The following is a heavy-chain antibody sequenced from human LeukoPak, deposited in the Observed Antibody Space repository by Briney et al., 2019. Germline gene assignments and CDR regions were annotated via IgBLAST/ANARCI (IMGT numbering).Heavy chain of an antibody. Sequence: GGSLRLSCAAFGFTYSTYSMNWVRQAPGKGLEWVSSISSSSTYIYYADSVKGRFTISRDNAKNSLYLQMNSLRAEDTAVYYCARQWPVGDFDYWGQGTLVTVSS. CDR2: ISSSSTYI. CDR1: GFTYSTYS. J-gene: IGHJ4*02. D-gene: IGHD6-19*01. V-gene: IGHV3-21*01. CDR3: ARQWPVGDFDY.